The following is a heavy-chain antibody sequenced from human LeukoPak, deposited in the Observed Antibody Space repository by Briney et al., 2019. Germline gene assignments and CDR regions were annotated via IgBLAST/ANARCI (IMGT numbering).Heavy chain of an antibody. V-gene: IGHV1-2*02. CDR1: GYTFTGYY. CDR3: ARVEADRKWLVRDFDY. J-gene: IGHJ4*02. D-gene: IGHD6-19*01. Sequence: ASVKVSCKASGYTFTGYYMHWVRQAPGQGLEWMGWINPNSSGTNYAQKFQGRVTMTRDTSIGTAYMELSRLRSDDTAVYYCARVEADRKWLVRDFDYWGQGTLVTVSS. CDR2: INPNSSGT.